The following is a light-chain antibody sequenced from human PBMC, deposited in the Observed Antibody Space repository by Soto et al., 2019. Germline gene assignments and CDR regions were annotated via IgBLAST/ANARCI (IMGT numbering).Light chain of an antibody. J-gene: IGLJ2*01. CDR2: EVS. V-gene: IGLV2-14*01. Sequence: QSVLTQPASVSGSPGQSITISCTGTSSDVGAYNFVSWYQQHPGKAPKLIFYEVSNRPPGLSDRFSGPKSGTTASLTISGLQAEDEADYFCSSYTTNKTLLFGGGTKVTVL. CDR1: SSDVGAYNF. CDR3: SSYTTNKTLL.